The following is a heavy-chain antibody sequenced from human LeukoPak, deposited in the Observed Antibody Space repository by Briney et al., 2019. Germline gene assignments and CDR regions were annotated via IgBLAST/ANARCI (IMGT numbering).Heavy chain of an antibody. CDR2: IYYSGST. Sequence: SETLSLTCTVSGGSISSCYWSWIRQPPGKGLEWIGYIYYSGSTNYNPSLKSRVTISVDTSKNQFSLKLSSVTAADTAVYYCARSQIQSVNYGMDVWGQGTTVTVSS. CDR3: ARSQIQSVNYGMDV. V-gene: IGHV4-59*01. CDR1: GGSISSCY. J-gene: IGHJ6*02.